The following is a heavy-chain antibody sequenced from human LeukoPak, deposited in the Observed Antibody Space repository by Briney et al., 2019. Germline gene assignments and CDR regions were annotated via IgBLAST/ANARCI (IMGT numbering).Heavy chain of an antibody. D-gene: IGHD3-22*01. CDR1: GFTFSDYY. CDR2: ISSSGSTI. CDR3: ARDRTTYYYDSSGYGPFDY. V-gene: IGHV3-11*01. Sequence: PGGSLRLSCAASGFTFSDYYMSWIRQAPGKGLEWVSYISSSGSTIYYADSVKGRFTISRDNAKNSLYLQMNSLRAEDTAVYYCARDRTTYYYDSSGYGPFDYWGQGTLVTVSS. J-gene: IGHJ4*02.